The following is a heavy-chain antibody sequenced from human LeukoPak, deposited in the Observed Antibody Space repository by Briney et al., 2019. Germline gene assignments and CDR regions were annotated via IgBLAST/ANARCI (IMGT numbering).Heavy chain of an antibody. V-gene: IGHV3-30*02. D-gene: IGHD1-26*01. J-gene: IGHJ4*02. Sequence: TGGSLRLSCAASGFTFSSYGTHWVRQAPGKGLEWVAFIRYDGSNKYYADSVKGRFTISRDNSKNTLYLQMNSLRAEDTAVYYCAKGWLEGATMYWGQGTLVTVSS. CDR3: AKGWLEGATMY. CDR1: GFTFSSYG. CDR2: IRYDGSNK.